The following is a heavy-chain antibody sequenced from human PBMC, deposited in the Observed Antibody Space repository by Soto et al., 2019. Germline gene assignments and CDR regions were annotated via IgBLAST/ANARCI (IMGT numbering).Heavy chain of an antibody. J-gene: IGHJ3*02. CDR2: IIPIFGTA. Sequence: SVKVSCKASGGTFSSYAISWVRQAPGQGLEWMGGIIPIFGTANYAQKFQGRVTITADESTSTAHMELSSLRSEDTAVYYCARDLDTIFGVVSHDAFDIWGQGTMVTVSS. CDR3: ARDLDTIFGVVSHDAFDI. D-gene: IGHD3-3*01. CDR1: GGTFSSYA. V-gene: IGHV1-69*13.